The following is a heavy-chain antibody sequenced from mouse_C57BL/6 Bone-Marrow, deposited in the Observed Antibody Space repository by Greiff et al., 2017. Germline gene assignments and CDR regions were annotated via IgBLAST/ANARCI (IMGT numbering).Heavy chain of an antibody. Sequence: EVQLVESGGGLVKPGGSLKLSCAASGFTFSSYTMSWVRQTPEKRLEWVATISGGGGNTYYPDSVKGRFTISRDNAKNTLYLQMSSLRSEDTALYYCARRGGYGSSPWFAYWGQGTLVTVSA. D-gene: IGHD1-1*01. CDR1: GFTFSSYT. CDR2: ISGGGGNT. J-gene: IGHJ3*01. V-gene: IGHV5-9*01. CDR3: ARRGGYGSSPWFAY.